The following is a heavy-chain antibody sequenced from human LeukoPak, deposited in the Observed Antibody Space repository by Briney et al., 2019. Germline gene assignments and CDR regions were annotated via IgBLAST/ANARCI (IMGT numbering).Heavy chain of an antibody. J-gene: IGHJ4*02. CDR3: ARGSILSWTRPLNF. V-gene: IGHV4-34*01. Sequence: SEPLSLTCAVHGGSFSGYFWSWIRQPPGKGLECIGEINRGGSTNYNPSLKNRVTISVDTSKNQFSLKLSSVTAADTAVYYCARGSILSWTRPLNFWGQGTLVSVSS. D-gene: IGHD3-9*01. CDR2: INRGGST. CDR1: GGSFSGYF.